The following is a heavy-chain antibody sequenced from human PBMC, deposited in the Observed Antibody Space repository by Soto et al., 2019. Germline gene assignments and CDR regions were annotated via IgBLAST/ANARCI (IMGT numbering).Heavy chain of an antibody. CDR2: IAYDGNNK. V-gene: IGHV3-30-3*01. CDR3: ARALGGYYGVDV. CDR1: GFTFSSYS. J-gene: IGHJ6*02. Sequence: QVQLVESGGGVVQPGRSLRLSCAASGFTFSSYSIHWVRQAPGKGLEWVGVIAYDGNNKYYADSVKGRFTISRDNSKNTLFLQMNSLGAEDMAVYYCARALGGYYGVDVWGQGTMVTVSS.